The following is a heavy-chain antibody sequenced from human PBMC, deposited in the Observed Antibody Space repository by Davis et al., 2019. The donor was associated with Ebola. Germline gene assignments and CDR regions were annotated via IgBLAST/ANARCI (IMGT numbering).Heavy chain of an antibody. Sequence: GGSLRLSCSVSGFMFSSYAMHWVRQAPGKGLQYVSGITNNGGSTYYADSMKGRFIISRDNSNNTLDLQMSSLRIEDTAVYYCVKGSITMTVVVYFDLWGQGTLVTVSS. J-gene: IGHJ4*02. CDR1: GFMFSSYA. D-gene: IGHD3-22*01. V-gene: IGHV3-64D*09. CDR3: VKGSITMTVVVYFDL. CDR2: ITNNGGST.